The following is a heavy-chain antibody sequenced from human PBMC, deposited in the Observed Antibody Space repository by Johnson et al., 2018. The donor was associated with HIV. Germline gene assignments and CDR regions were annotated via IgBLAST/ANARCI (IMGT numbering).Heavy chain of an antibody. Sequence: QVQLVESGGGLIQPGGSLRLSCAASGFTVSSYAMHWVRQAPGKGLEWVAVISYDGSNKYYADSVKGRFTISRDNSKNTLYLQMNSLRAEDTAVYYCAREGEGRAFDIWGQGTMVTVSS. CDR1: GFTVSSYA. CDR3: AREGEGRAFDI. V-gene: IGHV3-30*04. D-gene: IGHD1-26*01. J-gene: IGHJ3*02. CDR2: ISYDGSNK.